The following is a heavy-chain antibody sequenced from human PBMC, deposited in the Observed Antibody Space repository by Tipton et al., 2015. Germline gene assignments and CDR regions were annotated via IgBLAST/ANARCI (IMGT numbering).Heavy chain of an antibody. D-gene: IGHD6-19*01. CDR2: IDSSGRTI. CDR1: GFTFSNYY. Sequence: SLRLSCAASGFTFSNYYMSWIRQAPGKGLEWLSYIDSSGRTIYYTDSVKGRFTISRDNSKNSLYLQMNGLRADDTAVYYCAKEVAVAGGYWGQGTLVTVSS. J-gene: IGHJ4*02. CDR3: AKEVAVAGGY. V-gene: IGHV3-11*01.